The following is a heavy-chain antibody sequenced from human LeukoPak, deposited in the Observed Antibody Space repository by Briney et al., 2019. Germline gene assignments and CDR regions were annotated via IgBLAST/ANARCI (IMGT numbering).Heavy chain of an antibody. Sequence: GGSLRLSCAASGFTFSGYSMNWFRQAPGKGLEWVSYISSSSSTIYYADSVKGRFTISRDNVKNSLYLQMNSLRAEDTAVYYCARGADSYYDFWSGYYSGYYMDVWGKGTTVTVSS. V-gene: IGHV3-48*04. D-gene: IGHD3-3*01. CDR1: GFTFSGYS. CDR3: ARGADSYYDFWSGYYSGYYMDV. J-gene: IGHJ6*03. CDR2: ISSSSSTI.